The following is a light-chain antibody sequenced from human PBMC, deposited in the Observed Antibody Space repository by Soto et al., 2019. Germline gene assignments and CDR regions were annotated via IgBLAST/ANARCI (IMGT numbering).Light chain of an antibody. Sequence: DIQMTQSPSSLSASVGDRVTITCQASQDISNYLNWYQQKPGKAPKLLIYDAINLETGVPSRFSGSGSGTDFTVTISSLQPEDIATYYCQRYVNVPLTFGGGTRVEIK. CDR1: QDISNY. V-gene: IGKV1-33*01. CDR2: DAI. CDR3: QRYVNVPLT. J-gene: IGKJ4*01.